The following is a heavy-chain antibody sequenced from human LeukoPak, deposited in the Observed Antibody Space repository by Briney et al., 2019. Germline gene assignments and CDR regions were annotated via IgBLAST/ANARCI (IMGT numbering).Heavy chain of an antibody. J-gene: IGHJ4*02. D-gene: IGHD6-13*01. Sequence: GGSLRLSCAASGFTFSTYSMNWVRQVPGKGLEWVSYISSSSSIIYYADSVKGRFTISRDNAKNSLYLQMNSLRAEDTALYYCARDAVGIYRIIDYWGQGTLVTVSS. V-gene: IGHV3-48*04. CDR1: GFTFSTYS. CDR3: ARDAVGIYRIIDY. CDR2: ISSSSSII.